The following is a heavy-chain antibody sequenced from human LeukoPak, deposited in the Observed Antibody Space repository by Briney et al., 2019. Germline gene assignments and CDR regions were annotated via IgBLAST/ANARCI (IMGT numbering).Heavy chain of an antibody. D-gene: IGHD1-26*01. CDR2: IYYSGST. CDR1: GGSISSSSYY. V-gene: IGHV4-39*01. CDR3: ARVEWELMGVNWFDP. Sequence: PSETLSLTCTVSGGSISSSSYYWGWIRQPPGKGLEWIGSIYYSGSTYYNPSLKSRVTISVDTSKNQFSLKLSSVTAADTAVYYCARVEWELMGVNWFDPWGQGTLVTVSS. J-gene: IGHJ5*02.